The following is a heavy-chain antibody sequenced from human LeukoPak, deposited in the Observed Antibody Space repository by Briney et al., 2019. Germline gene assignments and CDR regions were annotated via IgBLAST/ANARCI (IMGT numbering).Heavy chain of an antibody. V-gene: IGHV4-31*03. CDR1: GGSLSRSYF. J-gene: IGHJ4*02. CDR2: IYYSGST. CDR3: AREEVGATRAFDY. D-gene: IGHD1-26*01. Sequence: SETLSLSCTVSGGSLSRSYFWGWIRQQPGKGLAWIGYIYYSGSTYYNPSLKSRVAISVDTSKNQFSLKLGSVTAADTAVYYCAREEVGATRAFDYWGQGTLVTVSS.